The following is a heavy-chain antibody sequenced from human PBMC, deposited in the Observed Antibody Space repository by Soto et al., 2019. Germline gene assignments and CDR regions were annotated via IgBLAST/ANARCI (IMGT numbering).Heavy chain of an antibody. V-gene: IGHV3-21*01. J-gene: IGHJ4*02. D-gene: IGHD2-2*01. CDR3: ARESPLVVPAAYFDY. Sequence: PGGSLRLSCAAPGFTFSSYSMNWVRQAPGKGLEWVSSISSSSSYIYYADSVKGRFTISRDNAKNSLYLQMNSLRAEDTAVYYCARESPLVVPAAYFDYWGQGTLVTVSS. CDR2: ISSSSSYI. CDR1: GFTFSSYS.